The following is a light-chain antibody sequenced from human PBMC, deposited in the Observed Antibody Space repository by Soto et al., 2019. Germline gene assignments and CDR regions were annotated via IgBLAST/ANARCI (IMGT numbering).Light chain of an antibody. V-gene: IGKV1-5*01. CDR2: DGS. J-gene: IGKJ1*01. CDR1: QSVSYW. CDR3: QQYKSYSRT. Sequence: DIQMTQSPSTLSTSVGARVTITCRASQSVSYWLAWYQQRPGKAPNLLIYDGSTLASGVPPRFSGGGFGTEFTLNISSLQPDDSATYYCQQYKSYSRTFGQGTKVDIK.